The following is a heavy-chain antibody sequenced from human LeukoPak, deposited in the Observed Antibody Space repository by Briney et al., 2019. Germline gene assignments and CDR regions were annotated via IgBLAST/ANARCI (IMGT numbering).Heavy chain of an antibody. Sequence: SGTLSLTCAVSGGSISSYYWSWIRQPPGKGLEWIGYIYYSGSTNYNPSLKSRVTISVDTSKNQFSLKLSSVTAADTAVYYCASVDYWGQGTLVTVSS. CDR1: GGSISSYY. CDR2: IYYSGST. V-gene: IGHV4-59*01. J-gene: IGHJ4*02. CDR3: ASVDY.